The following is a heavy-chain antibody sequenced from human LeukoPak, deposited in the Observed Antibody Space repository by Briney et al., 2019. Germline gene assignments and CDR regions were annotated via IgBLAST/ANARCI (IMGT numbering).Heavy chain of an antibody. CDR2: IYHRGTT. CDR1: GGSITSSDW. D-gene: IGHD2-15*01. Sequence: SETLSLTCTVSGGSITSSDWWSWVRQPPGKGLEWIGEIYHRGTTNYNPSLKSRVTISVDKSKDQLSLKLSSVTAADTAVYYCARAWRGVAPRLINWFDPWGQGTLVTVSS. V-gene: IGHV4-4*02. CDR3: ARAWRGVAPRLINWFDP. J-gene: IGHJ5*02.